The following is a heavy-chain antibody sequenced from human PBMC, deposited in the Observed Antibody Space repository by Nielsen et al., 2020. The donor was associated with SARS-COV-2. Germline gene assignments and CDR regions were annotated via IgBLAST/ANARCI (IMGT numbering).Heavy chain of an antibody. Sequence: ASVKVSCKASGYTFTGYYMHWVRQAPGQGPEWMGRINPNSGGTNYAQKFQGRVTMTRDTSISTAYMELSRLRSDDTAVYYCAREGSGSPNAFDIWGQGTMVTVSS. D-gene: IGHD6-19*01. CDR2: INPNSGGT. CDR1: GYTFTGYY. J-gene: IGHJ3*02. CDR3: AREGSGSPNAFDI. V-gene: IGHV1-2*06.